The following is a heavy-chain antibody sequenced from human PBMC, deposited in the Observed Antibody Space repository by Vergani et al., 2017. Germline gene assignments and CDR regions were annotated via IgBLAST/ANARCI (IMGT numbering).Heavy chain of an antibody. CDR1: GFSFSSHA. J-gene: IGHJ3*02. CDR3: ASTGITIFGVANGAFDI. Sequence: QVQLAESGGGRVQPGRSLRLSCAASGFSFSSHAIHWVRQAPGKGLEWVAVISYDGSNKYYADSVKGRFTISRDNSKNTLYLQMNSLRAEDTAVYYCASTGITIFGVANGAFDIWGQGTMVTVSS. V-gene: IGHV3-30-3*01. CDR2: ISYDGSNK. D-gene: IGHD3-3*01.